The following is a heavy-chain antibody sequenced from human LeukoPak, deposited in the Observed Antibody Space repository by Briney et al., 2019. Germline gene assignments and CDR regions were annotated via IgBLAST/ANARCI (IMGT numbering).Heavy chain of an antibody. J-gene: IGHJ5*02. Sequence: SSETLSLTCTVSGGSISSYYWSWIRQPPGKGLEWIGYIYYSGSTHYNPSLKSRVTISVDTSKNQFSLRLSSVTAPDTAVYYCASSTVLTPGGLGDWFDPWGQGTLVTVSS. D-gene: IGHD4-23*01. CDR2: IYYSGST. V-gene: IGHV4-59*08. CDR3: ASSTVLTPGGLGDWFDP. CDR1: GGSISSYY.